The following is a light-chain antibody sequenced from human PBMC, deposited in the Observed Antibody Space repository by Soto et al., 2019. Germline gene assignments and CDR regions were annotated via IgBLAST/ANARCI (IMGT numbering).Light chain of an antibody. J-gene: IGLJ2*01. Sequence: QPASVSGSPGQSITIPCTGTSSDVGAYNYVSWYQHCPGKAPKLVIYEVSYRPSGVSDRFSASKSGNTASLTISGLQAEDEADYYCTSYTTSTTWVFGGGTKLTVL. CDR3: TSYTTSTTWV. CDR2: EVS. CDR1: SSDVGAYNY. V-gene: IGLV2-14*01.